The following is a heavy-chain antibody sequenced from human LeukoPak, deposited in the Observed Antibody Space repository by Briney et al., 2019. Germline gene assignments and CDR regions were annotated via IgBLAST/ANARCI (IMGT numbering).Heavy chain of an antibody. J-gene: IGHJ4*02. CDR2: IYYSGST. D-gene: IGHD3-22*01. Sequence: SETLSHTCTVSGGSIRSSSYYWGWIRQPPGKGLEWIGSIYYSGSTNYKLSLRSRVTISVDTSKNQFSLKLSSVTAADTAVYYCARHAGSYYTYNFDYWGQGTLVTVSS. V-gene: IGHV4-39*01. CDR1: GGSIRSSSYY. CDR3: ARHAGSYYTYNFDY.